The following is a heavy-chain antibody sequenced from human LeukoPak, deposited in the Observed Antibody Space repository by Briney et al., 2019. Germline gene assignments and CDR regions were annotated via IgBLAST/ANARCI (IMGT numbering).Heavy chain of an antibody. Sequence: GGSLRLSCAASGFTFSSYVMSWVRQAPGKGLEWVSGISGSGGTTNYADSVKGRFTISRDNSKNTVYLQMNSLRAEDTAVYYCARGIIQLWPHQAAGVDYWGQGTLVTVSS. D-gene: IGHD5-18*01. J-gene: IGHJ4*02. CDR2: ISGSGGTT. V-gene: IGHV3-23*01. CDR1: GFTFSSYV. CDR3: ARGIIQLWPHQAAGVDY.